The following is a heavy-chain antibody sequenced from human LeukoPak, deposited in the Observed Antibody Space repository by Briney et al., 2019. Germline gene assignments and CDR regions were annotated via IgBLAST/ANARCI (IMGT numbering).Heavy chain of an antibody. CDR3: ASLWFGEPLPDY. CDR1: GFTVSSNY. Sequence: GGSLRLSCAASGFTVSSNYMSWVRQAPGKGLEWVSVIYSGGSTYYADSVKGRFTISRDNSKNTLYLQMNSLRSKDTAVYYCASLWFGEPLPDYWGQGTLVTVSS. J-gene: IGHJ4*02. V-gene: IGHV3-53*05. D-gene: IGHD3-10*01. CDR2: IYSGGST.